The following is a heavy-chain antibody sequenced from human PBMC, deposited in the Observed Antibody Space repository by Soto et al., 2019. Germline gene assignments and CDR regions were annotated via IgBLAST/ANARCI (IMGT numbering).Heavy chain of an antibody. D-gene: IGHD5-12*01. CDR2: IYHSGST. Sequence: SETLSLTCAVSGGSLSSGGYSWSWIRQPPGKGLEWIGYIYHSGSTYYNPSLKSRVTISVDRSKNQFSLKLSSVTAADTAVYYCARARRRRGGYNGGFFEYWDQGTLVNVST. CDR1: GGSLSSGGYS. V-gene: IGHV4-30-2*01. J-gene: IGHJ4*02. CDR3: ARARRRRGGYNGGFFEY.